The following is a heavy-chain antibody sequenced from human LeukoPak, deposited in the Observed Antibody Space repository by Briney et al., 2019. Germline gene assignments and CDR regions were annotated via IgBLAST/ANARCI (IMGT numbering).Heavy chain of an antibody. V-gene: IGHV3-30*02. CDR1: GFTFSSYG. CDR2: IQYDGSNK. CDR3: ARDRSSDVLRFLEWFP. D-gene: IGHD3-3*01. Sequence: GGSLRLSCAASGFTFSSYGMHWVRQAPGKGLEWVAFIQYDGSNKYYADSVKGRFTISRDSAKNTLYLQMNSLRAEDTAVYYCARDRSSDVLRFLEWFPWGQGTLVTVSS. J-gene: IGHJ5*02.